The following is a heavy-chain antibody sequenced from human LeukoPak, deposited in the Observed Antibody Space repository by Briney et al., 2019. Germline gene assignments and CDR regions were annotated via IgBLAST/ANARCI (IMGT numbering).Heavy chain of an antibody. J-gene: IGHJ6*02. CDR1: GYTFTSYG. CDR2: ISAYNGNT. Sequence: GASVKVSCKASGYTFTSYGISWVRQAPGQGLEWMGWISAYNGNTNYAQKLQGRVTMTTDTSTSTAYMELRSLRSDDTAVYYCARVTPHYYGSGSYYKMVYYYYGMDVWGQGTTVTVSS. V-gene: IGHV1-18*01. D-gene: IGHD3-10*01. CDR3: ARVTPHYYGSGSYYKMVYYYYGMDV.